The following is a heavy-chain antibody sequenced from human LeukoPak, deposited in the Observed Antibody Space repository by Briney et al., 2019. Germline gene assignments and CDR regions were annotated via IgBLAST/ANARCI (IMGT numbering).Heavy chain of an antibody. CDR3: ARGYSSSWNYFDY. Sequence: SETLSLTCTISGGSIGSDFWSWIRQPPGKGLEWIGYVFDSGGTNYNPSLKSRVTISVDTSKKQFSLKLSSVTAADTAVYYCARGYSSSWNYFDYWGQGTLVTVSS. CDR1: GGSIGSDF. V-gene: IGHV4-59*01. D-gene: IGHD6-13*01. J-gene: IGHJ4*02. CDR2: VFDSGGT.